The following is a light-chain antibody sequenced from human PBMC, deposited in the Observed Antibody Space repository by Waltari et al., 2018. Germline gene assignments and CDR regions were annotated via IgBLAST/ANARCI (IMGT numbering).Light chain of an antibody. CDR1: SHDIGHYHY. V-gene: IGLV2-14*03. CDR3: GSYTTNSPFAVV. Sequence: ALTPPASVSGSPGQSITISCSGTSHDIGHYHYFAWYLQHPATAPKLIIFDVSKRPSWISDRFSASKSGSTASLTISGLQAEDEGEYFCGSYTTNSPFAVVFGGGTKLTVL. J-gene: IGLJ2*01. CDR2: DVS.